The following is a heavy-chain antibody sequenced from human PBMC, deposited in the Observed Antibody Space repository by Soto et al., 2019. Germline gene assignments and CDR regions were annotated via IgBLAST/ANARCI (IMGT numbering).Heavy chain of an antibody. J-gene: IGHJ6*02. V-gene: IGHV4-59*12. D-gene: IGHD3-10*01. CDR2: IFYSGST. Sequence: SETLSLTCTVSGGSISSYYWSWIRQPPGKGLERFWFIFYSGSTNYNPSLKSRVTISVDTSKNQFSLKLSSVTPADTAVYYCARGPRITMVRGVKSYYYGMDVWGQGTTVTVSS. CDR1: GGSISSYY. CDR3: ARGPRITMVRGVKSYYYGMDV.